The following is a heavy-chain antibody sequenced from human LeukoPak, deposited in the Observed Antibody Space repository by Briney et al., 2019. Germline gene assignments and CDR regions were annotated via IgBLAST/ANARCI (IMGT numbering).Heavy chain of an antibody. CDR1: GFNFDRYT. Sequence: GGSLRLSCATSGFNFDRYTIHWVRQAPGKGLEWVSLVGWSCGNTFYSDSVRGRFTISRDSGRKSVYLQMNSLTTDDTAFYFCAKELDTMFFDYWGQGALVTVSS. V-gene: IGHV3-43*01. D-gene: IGHD3-10*02. J-gene: IGHJ4*02. CDR3: AKELDTMFFDY. CDR2: VGWSCGNT.